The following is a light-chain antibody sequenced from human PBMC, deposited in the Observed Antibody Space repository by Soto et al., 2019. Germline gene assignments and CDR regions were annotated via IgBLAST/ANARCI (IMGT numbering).Light chain of an antibody. J-gene: IGLJ1*01. V-gene: IGLV2-14*01. CDR2: DVS. CDR1: SSDVGGYNY. CDR3: SSYTSSSLYV. Sequence: QSALTQPASVSGSPGQSITISCTGTSSDVGGYNYVSWYQQLPGKAPKLMIYDVSDRPSGVSNRFSGSKSGNTASLTTSGLQAEDEADYYCSSYTSSSLYVFGTGTKLTVL.